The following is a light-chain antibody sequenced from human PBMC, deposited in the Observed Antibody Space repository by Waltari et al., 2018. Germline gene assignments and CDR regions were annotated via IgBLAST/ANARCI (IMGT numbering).Light chain of an antibody. CDR3: LQHYRFPLP. CDR2: CAI. J-gene: IGKJ4*01. V-gene: IGKV1-17*01. CDR1: QGINNS. Sequence: DIQMTQSPSYLSAFVGDTVTITCRASQGINNSLNWFQQKPGNAPNLLIYCAIPLHRGVPSRFSGSGSETEFTLTISSLQPEAFAAYYCLQHYRFPLPFGRGTKVESK.